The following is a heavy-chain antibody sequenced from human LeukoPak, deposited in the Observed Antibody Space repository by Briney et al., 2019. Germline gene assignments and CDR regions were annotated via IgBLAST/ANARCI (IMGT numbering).Heavy chain of an antibody. CDR2: ISYDGSNK. J-gene: IGHJ4*02. D-gene: IGHD2-15*01. CDR3: AKDSVGYCSGGSCYAFDY. V-gene: IGHV3-30*04. Sequence: GGSLRLSCAASGFTFSSYAMHWVRQAPGKGLEWVAVISYDGSNKYYADSVKGRFTISRDNSKNTLYLQMNSLRAEDTAVYYCAKDSVGYCSGGSCYAFDYWGQGTLVTVSS. CDR1: GFTFSSYA.